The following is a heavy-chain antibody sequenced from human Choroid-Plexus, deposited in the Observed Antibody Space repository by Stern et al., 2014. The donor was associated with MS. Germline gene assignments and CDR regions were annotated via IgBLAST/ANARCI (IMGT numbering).Heavy chain of an antibody. CDR3: AKDRQYLTYFFDH. J-gene: IGHJ5*02. CDR1: GFTFGSCA. Sequence: VHLVESGGGVVQPGRPLRLSCVASGFTFGSCAMHRVRQDPGKGLEWVAGVSYDGSNKYYADSVKGRFTISRDNSQNSLYMQMSSLRPEDTAVYYCAKDRQYLTYFFDHWGQGSLVTVSS. CDR2: VSYDGSNK. D-gene: IGHD2/OR15-2a*01. V-gene: IGHV3-30*18.